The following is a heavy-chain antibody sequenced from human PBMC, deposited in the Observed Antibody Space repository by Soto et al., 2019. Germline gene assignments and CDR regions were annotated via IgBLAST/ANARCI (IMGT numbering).Heavy chain of an antibody. CDR1: GDSVSSKSAA. V-gene: IGHV6-1*01. Sequence: SQTLSLTCAISGDSVSSKSAAWNWIRQSPSRGLEWLGRTYYRSKWYNDYAVSVKSRININPDTSKNHFSLQLNSVTPEDMAVYYCARDVGTLMPFEYWGQGTLVTVSS. CDR2: TYYRSKWYN. CDR3: ARDVGTLMPFEY. J-gene: IGHJ4*02. D-gene: IGHD1-1*01.